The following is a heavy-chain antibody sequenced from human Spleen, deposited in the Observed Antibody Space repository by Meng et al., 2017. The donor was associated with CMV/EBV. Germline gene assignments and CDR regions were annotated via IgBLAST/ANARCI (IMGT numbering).Heavy chain of an antibody. Sequence: SLKISCVDSGFIFDEYAIYWVRQAPGKGLEWVSGTSWNSGNIGYADSVKGRFTISRDNARNSLYLQMNSLRDEDTALYYCVEDGAATGSFYIWGQGTVVTVSS. V-gene: IGHV3-9*01. CDR1: GFIFDEYA. CDR3: VEDGAATGSFYI. J-gene: IGHJ3*02. D-gene: IGHD6-13*01. CDR2: TSWNSGNI.